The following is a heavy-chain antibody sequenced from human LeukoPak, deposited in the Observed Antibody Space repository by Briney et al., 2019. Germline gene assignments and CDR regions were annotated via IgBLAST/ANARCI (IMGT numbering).Heavy chain of an antibody. D-gene: IGHD3-16*01. CDR2: IYYSGST. J-gene: IGHJ4*02. V-gene: IGHV4-59*01. Sequence: PSETLSLTCTVSGGSISSYYWSWIRQPPGKGLEWIGYIYYSGSTNYNPSLKSRVTISVDTSKNQFSLKLSSVTAADTAVYYCAREGGEKTFDYWGQGTLVTVSS. CDR1: GGSISSYY. CDR3: AREGGEKTFDY.